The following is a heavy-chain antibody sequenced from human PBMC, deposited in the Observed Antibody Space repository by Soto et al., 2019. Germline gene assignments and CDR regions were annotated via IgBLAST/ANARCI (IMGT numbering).Heavy chain of an antibody. Sequence: AASVKVSCKASGGTFSTYAISWVRQAPGQGLEWMGGIIPIFGTANYAQKFQGRLTITADESTSTAYMELSSLRSEDTAVYYCATGHQYCSGGTCYPSTFDYWGQGTLVTVSS. D-gene: IGHD2-15*01. CDR2: IIPIFGTA. CDR1: GGTFSTYA. V-gene: IGHV1-69*13. CDR3: ATGHQYCSGGTCYPSTFDY. J-gene: IGHJ4*02.